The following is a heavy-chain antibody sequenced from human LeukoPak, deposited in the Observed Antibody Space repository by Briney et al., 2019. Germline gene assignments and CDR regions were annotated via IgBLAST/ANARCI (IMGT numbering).Heavy chain of an antibody. D-gene: IGHD2-21*02. CDR2: IYASGST. Sequence: PSETLSLTCTVSGGSISSYYWSWIRQPAGKGLEWIGRIYASGSTNYNPSLKSRDTMSVDTSKNRLSMKLTSVTAADPAVYYCARVTDTRYNYFDPWGRGTLVTVSS. CDR1: GGSISSYY. V-gene: IGHV4-4*07. CDR3: ARVTDTRYNYFDP. J-gene: IGHJ5*02.